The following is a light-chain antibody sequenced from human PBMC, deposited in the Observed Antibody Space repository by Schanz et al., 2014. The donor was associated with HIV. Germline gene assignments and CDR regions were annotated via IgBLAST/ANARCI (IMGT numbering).Light chain of an antibody. CDR3: QQYDSDTLS. V-gene: IGKV1-5*03. Sequence: DIQMTQSPSTLSASVGDRVTLTCRASQNISNRLAWYHQKPGKAPKLLIYKASSLDSGIPSRFSGSGSGTEFTLTISSLQPEDFATYYCQQYDSDTLSFGQGTKVDI. J-gene: IGKJ2*03. CDR2: KAS. CDR1: QNISNR.